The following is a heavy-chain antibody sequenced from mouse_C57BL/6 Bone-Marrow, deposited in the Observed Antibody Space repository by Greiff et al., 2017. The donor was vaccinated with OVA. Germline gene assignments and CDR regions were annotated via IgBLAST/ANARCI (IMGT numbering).Heavy chain of an antibody. CDR2: INPNNGGT. D-gene: IGHD1-1*01. CDR1: GYTFTDYY. V-gene: IGHV1-26*01. Sequence: EVQLQQSGPELVKPGASVKISCKASGYTFTDYYMNWVKQSHGKSLEWIGDINPNNGGTSYNQKFKGKATLTVDKSSSTAYMELRSLTSEDSAVYYCAKPVVARGFDYWGQGTTLTVSS. J-gene: IGHJ2*01. CDR3: AKPVVARGFDY.